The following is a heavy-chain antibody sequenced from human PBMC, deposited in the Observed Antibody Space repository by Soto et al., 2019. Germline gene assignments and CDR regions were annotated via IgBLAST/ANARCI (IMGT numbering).Heavy chain of an antibody. CDR1: GFTFSSYS. J-gene: IGHJ3*02. CDR3: ARVPAAAHDAFDI. D-gene: IGHD6-25*01. Sequence: GGSLRLSCAASGFTFSSYSMNWVRQAPGKGLEWVSSISSSSSYIYYADSVKGRFTISRDNAKNSLYLQMNSLRAEDTAVYYCARVPAAAHDAFDIWGQGTMVTVSS. CDR2: ISSSSSYI. V-gene: IGHV3-21*01.